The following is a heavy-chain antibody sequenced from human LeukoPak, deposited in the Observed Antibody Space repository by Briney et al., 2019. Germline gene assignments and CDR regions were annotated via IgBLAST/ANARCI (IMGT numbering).Heavy chain of an antibody. CDR1: GFTFSSYA. Sequence: GGSLRLSCAASGFTFSSYAMNWVRQAPGKGLEWVSAISGSGGSTDYADSVKGRFTISRDNSKNTLYLQMNSLRAEDTAVYYCARDFGTYYYYYGMDVWGQGTTVTVSS. V-gene: IGHV3-23*01. D-gene: IGHD1-1*01. CDR2: ISGSGGST. J-gene: IGHJ6*02. CDR3: ARDFGTYYYYYGMDV.